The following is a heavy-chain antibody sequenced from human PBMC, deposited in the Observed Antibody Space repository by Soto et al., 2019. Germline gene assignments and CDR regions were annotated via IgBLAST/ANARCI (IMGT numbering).Heavy chain of an antibody. J-gene: IGHJ3*02. CDR2: IYSGGST. CDR3: ARDLQSMVRGENDAFDI. CDR1: GFTVSSNY. V-gene: IGHV3-66*01. D-gene: IGHD3-10*01. Sequence: EVQLVESGGGLVQPGGSLRLSCAASGFTVSSNYMSWVRQAPGKGLEWVSVIYSGGSTYYADSVKGRFTISRDNSKNTLYLQMNNLRAEDTAVYYCARDLQSMVRGENDAFDIWGQGTMVTVSS.